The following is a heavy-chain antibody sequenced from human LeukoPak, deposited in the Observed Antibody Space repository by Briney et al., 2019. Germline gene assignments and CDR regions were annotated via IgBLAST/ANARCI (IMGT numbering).Heavy chain of an antibody. V-gene: IGHV4-38-2*01. Sequence: SETLSLTCAVSGYSVASAYYWGWIRQAPGKGLEWIGSMHPSGSDYYNPSLKSRVTISMDTSKNQFSPNLRFVTAADGAVYYCAGLGYCSSTSCYVQLWGQGTPVTVSS. D-gene: IGHD2-2*01. CDR2: MHPSGSD. CDR3: AGLGYCSSTSCYVQL. CDR1: GYSVASAYY. J-gene: IGHJ4*02.